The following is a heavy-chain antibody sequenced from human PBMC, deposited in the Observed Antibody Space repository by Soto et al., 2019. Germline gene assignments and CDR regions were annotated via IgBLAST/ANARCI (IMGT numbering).Heavy chain of an antibody. CDR1: GLTVSGKKY. CDR3: ASWHEREHAYDV. Sequence: DVQLVESGGGLIQPGESLRLSCAAFGLTVSGKKYVAWVRQAPGQGLEWISALYDVDGTYYADSVNGRFTTSSDSSKTTVYLQMNGLRPDDTAVYYCASWHEREHAYDVWGRGTTVTVSS. V-gene: IGHV3-53*01. CDR2: LYDVDGT. D-gene: IGHD1-1*01. J-gene: IGHJ3*01.